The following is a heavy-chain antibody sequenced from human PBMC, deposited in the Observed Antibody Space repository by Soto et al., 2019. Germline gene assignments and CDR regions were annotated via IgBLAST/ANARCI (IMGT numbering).Heavy chain of an antibody. CDR3: YRTEAGRSMVFYGMDV. CDR1: GFTFSRSD. V-gene: IGHV3-73*01. CDR2: VRSKIHNYAT. D-gene: IGHD1-1*01. Sequence: GGSLRLSCSASGFTFSRSDLHWVRQAPGKGLEWVGRVRSKIHNYATSFADSVRGRFTISRNDSDNAVSLEMSGLKSEDTALYYCYRTEAGRSMVFYGMDVWGQGTTVTVSS. J-gene: IGHJ6*02.